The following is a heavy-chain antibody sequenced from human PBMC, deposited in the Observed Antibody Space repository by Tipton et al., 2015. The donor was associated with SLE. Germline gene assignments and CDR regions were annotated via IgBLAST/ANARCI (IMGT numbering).Heavy chain of an antibody. CDR3: VRLPDS. J-gene: IGHJ4*02. V-gene: IGHV3-7*01. Sequence: SLRLSCAASGFTFSNYWMHWVRQAPGKGLVWVANIKGDGSEKYYMDSLKGRFTISRDNGNNSLSLQMNSLSAEDTARYYCVRLPDSWGQGTVVTVSS. CDR1: GFTFSNYW. CDR2: IKGDGSEK.